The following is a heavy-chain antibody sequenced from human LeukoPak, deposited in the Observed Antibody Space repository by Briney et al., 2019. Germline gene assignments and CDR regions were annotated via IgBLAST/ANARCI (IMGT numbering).Heavy chain of an antibody. CDR3: ARDKIVGATNFDY. D-gene: IGHD1-26*01. Sequence: GGSLRLSCAASGFTLRSYWMSWVRQAPGKGREWGANIKKDGSEKYYVDSVKGRFTISRDNAKNSLYLQMNSLRAEDTAVYYCARDKIVGATNFDYWGQGTLVTVSS. CDR2: IKKDGSEK. V-gene: IGHV3-7*01. J-gene: IGHJ4*02. CDR1: GFTLRSYW.